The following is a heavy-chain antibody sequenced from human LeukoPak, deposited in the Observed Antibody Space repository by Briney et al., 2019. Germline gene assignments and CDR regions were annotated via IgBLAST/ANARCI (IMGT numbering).Heavy chain of an antibody. CDR3: ARETGLYYFDH. CDR1: GGSISSGDYY. Sequence: SQTLSLTCTVSGGSISSGDYYWNWIRQPPGKGLEWIGHIYYSGSTYYNPPLKSRVTISVDTSKNQFSLKLSSVTAADTAVYFCARETGLYYFDHWGQGTLVTVSS. V-gene: IGHV4-30-4*01. J-gene: IGHJ4*02. CDR2: IYYSGST. D-gene: IGHD1-14*01.